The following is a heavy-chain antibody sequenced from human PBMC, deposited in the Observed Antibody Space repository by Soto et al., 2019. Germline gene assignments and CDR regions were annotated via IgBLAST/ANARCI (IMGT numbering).Heavy chain of an antibody. CDR2: IQDGGSI. J-gene: IGHJ4*02. V-gene: IGHV3-66*01. CDR3: AGGEGSGSNALGH. CDR1: GFTVSNNY. D-gene: IGHD3-16*01. Sequence: EVLLEESGGGFVQPGGSLRLSCAASGFTVSNNYMTWVRQAPGKGLEWVAVIQDGGSISYADSVSDRFIISRDNSKNTVFLEMNNLGPGDKAVYFCAGGEGSGSNALGHWGQGTLVTVSS.